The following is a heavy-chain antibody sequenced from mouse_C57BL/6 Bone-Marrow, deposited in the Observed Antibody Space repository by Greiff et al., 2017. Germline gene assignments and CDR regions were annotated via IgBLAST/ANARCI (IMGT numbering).Heavy chain of an antibody. CDR2: ISDGGSYT. CDR3: ARERFITVAWFAY. Sequence: EVQLVESGGGLVKPGGSLKLSCAASGFTFSSYAMSWVRQTPEKRLEWVATISDGGSYTYYPDNVKGRFTISRDNAKNNLYLQMSHLKSEDTAMYYCARERFITVAWFAYWGQGTLVTVSA. D-gene: IGHD1-3*01. V-gene: IGHV5-4*01. J-gene: IGHJ3*01. CDR1: GFTFSSYA.